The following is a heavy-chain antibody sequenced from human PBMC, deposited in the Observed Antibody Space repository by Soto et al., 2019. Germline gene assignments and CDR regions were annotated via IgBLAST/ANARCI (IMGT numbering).Heavy chain of an antibody. CDR1: GGTFSSYA. J-gene: IGHJ6*02. D-gene: IGHD6-19*01. V-gene: IGHV1-69*01. CDR2: ISPIFGTA. Sequence: QVQLVQSGAEVKKPGSSVKVSCKASGGTFSSYAISWVRQAPGQGLEWMGGISPIFGTANYAQKFQGRVTITADESTSTAYMELSSLRSEDTAVYYCAASTASGWYYYYYGMDVWGQGTTVTVSS. CDR3: AASTASGWYYYYYGMDV.